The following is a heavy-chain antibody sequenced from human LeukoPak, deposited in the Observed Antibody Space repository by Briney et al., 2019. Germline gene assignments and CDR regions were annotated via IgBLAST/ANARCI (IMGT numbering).Heavy chain of an antibody. CDR2: TYTSGST. V-gene: IGHV4-61*02. Sequence: SETLSLTCTVSGGSISSGSYYWSWIRQPAGKGLEWIGRTYTSGSTNYNTSLKSRVTISVDTSKNQFSLKLSSVTAADTAVYYCAREHSSSRRGMDVWGKGTTVTVSS. CDR3: AREHSSSRRGMDV. J-gene: IGHJ6*03. D-gene: IGHD6-13*01. CDR1: GGSISSGSYY.